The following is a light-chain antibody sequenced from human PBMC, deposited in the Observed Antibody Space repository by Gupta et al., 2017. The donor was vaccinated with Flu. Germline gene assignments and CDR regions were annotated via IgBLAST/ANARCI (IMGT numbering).Light chain of an antibody. CDR2: AAS. J-gene: IGKJ2*03. V-gene: IGKV1-39*01. CDR1: QSISSY. Sequence: QSPSSLSASVGDRVTITCRASQSISSYLNWYQQKPGKAPKLLIYAASSLQSGVPSRFSGSGSGTDFTLTISSLQPEDFATYYCQQSYSTPPYSFGQGTKLEIK. CDR3: QQSYSTPPYS.